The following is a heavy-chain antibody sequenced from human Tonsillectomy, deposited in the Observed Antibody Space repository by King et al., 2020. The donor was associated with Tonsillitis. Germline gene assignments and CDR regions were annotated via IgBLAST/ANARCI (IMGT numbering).Heavy chain of an antibody. CDR2: INPSGGST. Sequence: VQLVESGAEVKKPGASVKVSCKASGYTFTSYFIHWVRQAPGQGLEWMGMINPSGGSTSYAQSFQGRVTMTRDTSTSTVYMELSSLRSEDTAVYYCARDQLDDSSGYPRFDYWGQGTLVTVSS. D-gene: IGHD3-22*01. J-gene: IGHJ4*02. V-gene: IGHV1-46*01. CDR1: GYTFTSYF. CDR3: ARDQLDDSSGYPRFDY.